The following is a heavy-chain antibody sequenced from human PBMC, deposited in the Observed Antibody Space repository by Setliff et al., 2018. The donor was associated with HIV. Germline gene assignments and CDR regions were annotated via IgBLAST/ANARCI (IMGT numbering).Heavy chain of an antibody. CDR3: ARNFGLSPSGKYYYYYGMDI. D-gene: IGHD3-10*01. J-gene: IGHJ6*02. CDR2: VNPNSGDA. V-gene: IGHV1-2*02. Sequence: GASVKVSCKASGYSFTKYEINWVRQAPGQGLEWLGWVNPNSGDAIYAQNFQGRVTMTRDTSINAAYMELRGLRSDDTAVYYCARNFGLSPSGKYYYYYGMDIWGQGTTVTVSS. CDR1: GYSFTKYE.